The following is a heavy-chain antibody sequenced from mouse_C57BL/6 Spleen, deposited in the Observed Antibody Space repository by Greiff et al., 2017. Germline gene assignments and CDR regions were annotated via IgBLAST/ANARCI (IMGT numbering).Heavy chain of an antibody. J-gene: IGHJ1*03. CDR3: ARGGPGYLDV. CDR2: IYPGDGDT. Sequence: QVQLKESGAELVKPGASVKISCKASGYAFSSYWMNWVKQRPGKGLEWIGQIYPGDGDTNYNGKFKGKATLTADKSSSTAYMQLSSLTSEDSAVYFCARGGPGYLDVWGTGTTVTVSS. V-gene: IGHV1-80*01. CDR1: GYAFSSYW.